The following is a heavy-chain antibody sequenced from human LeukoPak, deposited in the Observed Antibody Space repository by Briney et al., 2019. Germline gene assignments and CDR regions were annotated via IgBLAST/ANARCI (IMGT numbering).Heavy chain of an antibody. D-gene: IGHD3-10*01. Sequence: PGGSLRLSCAASGFTFSSYWMSWVRQAPGKGLEWVASIKQDGSEKHYMDSVKGRFTISRDNAKNSLFLQMNSLRAEDTAVYYCARVAPHRRLAVSGLVYFDYWGQGTLVTVSS. V-gene: IGHV3-7*01. CDR2: IKQDGSEK. CDR1: GFTFSSYW. J-gene: IGHJ4*02. CDR3: ARVAPHRRLAVSGLVYFDY.